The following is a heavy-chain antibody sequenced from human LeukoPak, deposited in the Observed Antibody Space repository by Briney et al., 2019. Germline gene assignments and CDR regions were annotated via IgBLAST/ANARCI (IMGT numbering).Heavy chain of an antibody. Sequence: ASVKVSCKVSGYTLTELSMHWVRQAPGKGLEWMGGFDPEDGETIYAQEFQGRVTMTEDTSTDTAYMELSSLRSEDTAVYYCATGPIVGAAHDAFDIWGQGTMVTVSS. CDR2: FDPEDGET. V-gene: IGHV1-24*01. CDR1: GYTLTELS. CDR3: ATGPIVGAAHDAFDI. D-gene: IGHD1-26*01. J-gene: IGHJ3*02.